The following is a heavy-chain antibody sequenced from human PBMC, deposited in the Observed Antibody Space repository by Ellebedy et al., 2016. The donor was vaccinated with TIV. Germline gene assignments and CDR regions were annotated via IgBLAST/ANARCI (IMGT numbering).Heavy chain of an antibody. V-gene: IGHV5-51*01. CDR3: ARRSGSYYDHYYYMDV. CDR1: GYSFTSYW. Sequence: GESLKISCKGSGYSFTSYWIGWVRQMPGKGLEWMGIIYPGDSDTRYGPSFQGQVTISADKSISTAYLQWSSLKASDTAMYYCARRSGSYYDHYYYMDVWGKGTTVTVS. J-gene: IGHJ6*03. D-gene: IGHD1-26*01. CDR2: IYPGDSDT.